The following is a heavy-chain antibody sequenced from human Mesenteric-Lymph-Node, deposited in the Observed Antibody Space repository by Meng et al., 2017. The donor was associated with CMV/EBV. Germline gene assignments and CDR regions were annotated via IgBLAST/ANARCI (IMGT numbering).Heavy chain of an antibody. Sequence: SCAASGFSFSTHGMNWVRQAPGKGLEWVSSIDGSGRFIYYADSVKGRFTISRDNAKNSLFLQMNSLRVEDTAVYYCARFSLVGSFTDTWGQGNLVTVSS. D-gene: IGHD3-10*01. CDR1: GFSFSTHG. CDR3: ARFSLVGSFTDT. CDR2: IDGSGRFI. J-gene: IGHJ5*02. V-gene: IGHV3-21*01.